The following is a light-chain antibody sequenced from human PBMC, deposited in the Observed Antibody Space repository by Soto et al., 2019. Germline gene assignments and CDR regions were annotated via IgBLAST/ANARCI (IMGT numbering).Light chain of an antibody. CDR2: DVS. Sequence: QSALTQPASVSGSPGQSITISCTGTSSDVGGYNYVSWYQQHPGKAPKLMIYDVSNRPSGVSNRFSGSKSGNTASLTISGLQAEDEADYYRSSYTSSSPCVVFGGGTKLTVL. CDR3: SSYTSSSPCVV. CDR1: SSDVGGYNY. J-gene: IGLJ2*01. V-gene: IGLV2-14*01.